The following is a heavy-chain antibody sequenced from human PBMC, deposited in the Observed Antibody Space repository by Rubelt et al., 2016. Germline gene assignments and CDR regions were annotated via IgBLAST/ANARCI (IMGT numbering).Heavy chain of an antibody. CDR3: ARYLHSSGRLSVGERRDY. J-gene: IGHJ4*02. V-gene: IGHV4-59*10. Sequence: GSTNYNPSLKSRVTISVDTSKNQFSLQLNSVTPEDTAVYYCARYLHSSGRLSVGERRDYWGQGTLVTVSS. CDR2: GST. D-gene: IGHD6-19*01.